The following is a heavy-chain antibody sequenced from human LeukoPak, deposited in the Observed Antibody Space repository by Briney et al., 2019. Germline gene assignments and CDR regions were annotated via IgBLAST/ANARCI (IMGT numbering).Heavy chain of an antibody. Sequence: ASVKVSCKASGYTFTGYYMHWVRQAPGQGLEWMGWINPNSGGTNYAQKFQGRVTMTRDTSISTAYMELSRLRSDDTAVYYCAGRVSYYGSGSYYSDAFDIWGQGTMVTVSS. J-gene: IGHJ3*02. CDR1: GYTFTGYY. CDR3: AGRVSYYGSGSYYSDAFDI. V-gene: IGHV1-2*02. D-gene: IGHD3-10*01. CDR2: INPNSGGT.